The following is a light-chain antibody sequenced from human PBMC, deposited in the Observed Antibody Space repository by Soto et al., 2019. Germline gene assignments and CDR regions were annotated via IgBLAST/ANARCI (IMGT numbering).Light chain of an antibody. CDR3: CSYAGTYTYV. V-gene: IGLV2-11*01. CDR2: AVT. Sequence: QSALTQPRSVSGSPGQSVTISCTGTSSDVGGYNSVSWYQQHPGKAPKLMIYAVTKRPSGVPARFSGSKSGNTASLTISGLQAEDEADYYCCSYAGTYTYVFGTGTKSPS. J-gene: IGLJ1*01. CDR1: SSDVGGYNS.